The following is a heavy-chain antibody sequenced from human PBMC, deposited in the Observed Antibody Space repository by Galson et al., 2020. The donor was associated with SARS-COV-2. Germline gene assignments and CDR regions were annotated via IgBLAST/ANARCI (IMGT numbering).Heavy chain of an antibody. CDR3: ATSMTTVTTLGY. D-gene: IGHD4-4*01. V-gene: IGHV4-34*01. J-gene: IGHJ4*02. CDR2: INHSGST. CDR1: GGSFSGYY. Sequence: SETLSLTCAVYGGSFSGYYWSWIRQPPGKGLEWIGEINHSGSTNYNPSLKSRVTISVDTSKNQFSLKLSSVTAADTAVYYCATSMTTVTTLGYWGQGTLVTVSS.